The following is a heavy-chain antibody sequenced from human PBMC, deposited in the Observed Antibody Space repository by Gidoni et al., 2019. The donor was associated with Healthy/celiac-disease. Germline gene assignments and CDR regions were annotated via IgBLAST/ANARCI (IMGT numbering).Heavy chain of an antibody. CDR3: ARSLDGYRTKFDY. D-gene: IGHD5-12*01. V-gene: IGHV5-51*01. Sequence: EVQPVQSGAEVKKPGESLMISCRGSGYSFTSYWSGWVRSLPGKGLEWMGIIYPGDSDTRYSPSFQGQVTISADKSISTAYLQWSSLKASDTAMYYCARSLDGYRTKFDYWGQGTMVTVSS. J-gene: IGHJ4*02. CDR1: GYSFTSYW. CDR2: IYPGDSDT.